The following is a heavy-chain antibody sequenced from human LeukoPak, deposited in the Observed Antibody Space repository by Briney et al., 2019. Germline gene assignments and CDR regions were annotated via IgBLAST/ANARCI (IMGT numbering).Heavy chain of an antibody. CDR2: INAGNGNT. CDR1: GYTFTSYA. V-gene: IGHV1-3*01. CDR3: ARDNPTYYYGSESYTAFDY. D-gene: IGHD3-10*01. Sequence: ASVKVSCKASGYTFTSYAMHWVRQAPGQRLEWMGWINAGNGNTKYSQKFQGRVTITRDTSASTAYMELSSLRSEDTAVYYCARDNPTYYYGSESYTAFDYWGQGTLVTVSS. J-gene: IGHJ4*02.